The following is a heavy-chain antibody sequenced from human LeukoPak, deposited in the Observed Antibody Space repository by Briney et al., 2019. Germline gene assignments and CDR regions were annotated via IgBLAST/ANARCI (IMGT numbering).Heavy chain of an antibody. CDR3: ARHDRITMIVVVISDAFDI. D-gene: IGHD3-22*01. V-gene: IGHV4-34*01. J-gene: IGHJ3*02. CDR2: INHSGST. CDR1: GGSFSGYY. Sequence: SETLSLTCAVNGGSFSGYYWSWLRQPPGKRLEWIGEINHSGSTNYNPSLKSRVTISVDTSKNQFSLKLSSGTAADTAVYYCARHDRITMIVVVISDAFDIWGQGTMVTVSS.